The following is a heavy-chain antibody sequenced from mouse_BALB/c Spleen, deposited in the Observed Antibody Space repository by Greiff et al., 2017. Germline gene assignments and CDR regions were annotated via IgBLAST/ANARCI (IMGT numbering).Heavy chain of an antibody. CDR3: ARDGDAMDY. Sequence: EVMLVESGGGLVQPGGSRKLSCAASGFTFSDYGMAWVRQAPGKGPEWVAFISNLAYSIYYADTVTGRFTISRENAKNTLYLEMSSLRSEDTAMYYCARDGDAMDYWGQGTSVTVSS. V-gene: IGHV5-15*02. CDR1: GFTFSDYG. J-gene: IGHJ4*01. CDR2: ISNLAYSI.